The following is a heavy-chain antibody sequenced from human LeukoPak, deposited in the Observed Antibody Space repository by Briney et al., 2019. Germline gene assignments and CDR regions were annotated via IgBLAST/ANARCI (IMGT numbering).Heavy chain of an antibody. CDR2: INHSGST. D-gene: IGHD3-16*02. V-gene: IGHV4-34*01. J-gene: IGHJ5*02. Sequence: SETLSLTCTVSDGSISGYYWSWIRQPPGKGLEWIGEINHSGSTNYNPSLKSRVTISVDTSKNQFSLKLSSVTAADTAVYYCARGGDDYVWGSYRSHNWFDPWGQGTLVAVSS. CDR1: DGSISGYY. CDR3: ARGGDDYVWGSYRSHNWFDP.